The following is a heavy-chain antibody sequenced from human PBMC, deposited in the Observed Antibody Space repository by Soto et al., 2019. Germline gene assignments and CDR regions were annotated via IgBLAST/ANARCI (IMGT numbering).Heavy chain of an antibody. Sequence: SQTLSLTCAISGDSVSSNSAAWNWIRQSPSRGLEWLGRTYYRSKWYNDYAVSVKSRITINPDTSKNQFSLQLNSVTPEDTAVYYCARAITGTMVYYYYGMDVWGQGTTVTVSS. V-gene: IGHV6-1*01. CDR3: ARAITGTMVYYYYGMDV. CDR2: TYYRSKWYN. CDR1: GDSVSSNSAA. D-gene: IGHD1-7*01. J-gene: IGHJ6*02.